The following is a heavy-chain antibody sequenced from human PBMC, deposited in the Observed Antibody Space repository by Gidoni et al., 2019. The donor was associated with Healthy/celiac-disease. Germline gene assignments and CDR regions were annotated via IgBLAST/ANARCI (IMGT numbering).Heavy chain of an antibody. CDR2: IRSKDYGGTT. D-gene: IGHD6-19*01. J-gene: IGHJ4*02. V-gene: IGHV3-49*05. CDR3: TRSGQWLVHFDY. Sequence: EVQLVESGGGLVKPGRSLRLSCKASGFTFGDYAMSWFRQAQGKGLEWFGFIRSKDYGGTTEYAASVKCRFTISRDDSKSIAYLQMNSLKTEDTAVYYCTRSGQWLVHFDYWGQGTLVTVSS. CDR1: GFTFGDYA.